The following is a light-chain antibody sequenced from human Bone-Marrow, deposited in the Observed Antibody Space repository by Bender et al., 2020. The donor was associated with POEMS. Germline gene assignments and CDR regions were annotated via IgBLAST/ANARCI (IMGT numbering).Light chain of an antibody. Sequence: QSVVTQPPSLSEAPRQRVTISCSGSSSNIGNHGVNWYQQLPGEAPKLLFYYDVLLTPGVSDRFSASKSGASDTLDSSELQAGDEGLYYCSAWDDRLSGWVFGRGTKLAVL. CDR2: YDV. CDR1: SSNIGNHG. V-gene: IGLV1-36*01. J-gene: IGLJ3*02. CDR3: SAWDDRLSGWV.